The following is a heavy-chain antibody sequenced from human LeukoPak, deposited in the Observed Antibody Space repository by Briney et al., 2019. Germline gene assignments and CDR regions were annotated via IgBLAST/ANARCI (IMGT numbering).Heavy chain of an antibody. Sequence: SVKVSCKASGYTFTSYDISWVRQAPGQGLEWMGRIIPIFGTANYAQKFQGRVTITTDESTSTAYMELSSMRSEDTAVYYCASRSGSLGGGYYFDYWGQGTLVTVSS. CDR2: IIPIFGTA. V-gene: IGHV1-69*05. J-gene: IGHJ4*02. CDR1: GYTFTSYD. CDR3: ASRSGSLGGGYYFDY. D-gene: IGHD1-26*01.